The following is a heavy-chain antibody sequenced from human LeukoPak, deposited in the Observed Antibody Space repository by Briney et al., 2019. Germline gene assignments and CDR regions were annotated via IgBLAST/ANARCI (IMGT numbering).Heavy chain of an antibody. CDR3: ARRNSSSWPRRDLWFDP. CDR1: GGSISSYY. D-gene: IGHD6-13*01. J-gene: IGHJ5*02. Sequence: SETLSLTCTVSGGSISSYYWSWIRQPAGKGLEWIGRIYTSGSTNYNPSLKSRVTMSVDTSKDQFSLKLSSVTAADTAVYYCARRNSSSWPRRDLWFDPWGKETLVTVS. CDR2: IYTSGST. V-gene: IGHV4-4*07.